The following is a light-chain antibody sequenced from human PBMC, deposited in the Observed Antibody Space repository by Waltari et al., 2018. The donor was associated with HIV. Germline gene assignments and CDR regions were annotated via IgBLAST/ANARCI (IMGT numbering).Light chain of an antibody. V-gene: IGLV3-1*01. CDR1: KLAHHY. Sequence: SYDLIQPPSVSMSPGQTASITCSGAKLAHHYVCWYQQKPGQSPVLLIYQDTKRPSGIPERFSGSNSGNTATLTISGTQAMDEADYYCQAWDSSAAVVFGGGTKLTVL. CDR3: QAWDSSAAVV. J-gene: IGLJ2*01. CDR2: QDT.